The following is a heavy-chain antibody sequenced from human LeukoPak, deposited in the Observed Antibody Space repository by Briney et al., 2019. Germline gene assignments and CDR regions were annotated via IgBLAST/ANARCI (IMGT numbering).Heavy chain of an antibody. J-gene: IGHJ6*03. CDR3: ARGIQLWTPLYYYYMDV. CDR1: GGSFSGYY. CDR2: IYYSGST. V-gene: IGHV4-59*01. D-gene: IGHD5-18*01. Sequence: SETLSLTCAVYGGSFSGYYWSWIRQPPGKGLEWIGYIYYSGSTNYNPSLKSRVTISVDTSKNQFSLKLSSVTAADTAVYYCARGIQLWTPLYYYYMDVWGKGTTVTVSS.